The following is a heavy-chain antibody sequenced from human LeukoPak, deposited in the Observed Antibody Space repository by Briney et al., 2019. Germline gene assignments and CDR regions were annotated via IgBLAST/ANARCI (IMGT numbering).Heavy chain of an antibody. CDR3: ASYQVVATAEDAFDI. CDR2: IIPILGIA. CDR1: GGTFSSYA. V-gene: IGHV1-69*04. J-gene: IGHJ3*02. D-gene: IGHD2-21*02. Sequence: ASVKVSCKASGGTFSSYAISWVRQAPGQGLEWMGRIIPILGIANYAQKFQGRVTITADKSTSTAYMELSSLRSEDTAVYYCASYQVVATAEDAFDIWGQGTMVTVSS.